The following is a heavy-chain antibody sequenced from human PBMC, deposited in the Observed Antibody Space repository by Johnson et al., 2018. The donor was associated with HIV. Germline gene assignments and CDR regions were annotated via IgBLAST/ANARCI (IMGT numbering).Heavy chain of an antibody. D-gene: IGHD5-18*01. CDR2: ISYDGSNK. V-gene: IGHV3-30*04. J-gene: IGHJ3*02. CDR3: ARVVGYKYGSAGDNDAFDI. CDR1: GFTFSSYA. Sequence: QMLLVESGGGVVQPGRSLRLSCAASGFTFSSYAMHWVRQAPGKGLEWVAVISYDGSNKYYADSVKGRFTISRDNSKNTLYLQMNSLRAEDTAVYYCARVVGYKYGSAGDNDAFDIWGQGTMVTVSS.